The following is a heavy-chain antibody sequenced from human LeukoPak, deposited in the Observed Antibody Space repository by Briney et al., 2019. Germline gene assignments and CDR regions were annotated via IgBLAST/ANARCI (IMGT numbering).Heavy chain of an antibody. CDR1: GGSFSGYY. J-gene: IGHJ4*02. V-gene: IGHV4-34*01. CDR3: ARVWGYSDGYLYYFDY. D-gene: IGHD5-18*01. CDR2: INHSGST. Sequence: SETLSLTCAVYGGSFSGYYWSWIRQPPGKGLEWIGEINHSGSTNYNPSLKSRVTISVDTSKNQFSLKLSAVTAADTAVYYCARVWGYSDGYLYYFDYWGQGTLVTASS.